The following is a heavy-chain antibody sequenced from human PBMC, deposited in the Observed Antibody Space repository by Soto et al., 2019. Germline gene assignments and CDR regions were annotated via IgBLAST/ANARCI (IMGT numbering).Heavy chain of an antibody. D-gene: IGHD1-26*01. CDR1: GFTFSNYG. CDR3: ARDRWEFQLFYYGLDV. J-gene: IGHJ6*02. Sequence: GGSLRLSCAASGFTFSNYGMHWVRQAPGKGLEWVAIIWYDGSNDYYVDSVKGRFTISRDNSKNTLSLQMNSLRAEDTAVYYCARDRWEFQLFYYGLDVWGQGTTVTAP. CDR2: IWYDGSND. V-gene: IGHV3-33*01.